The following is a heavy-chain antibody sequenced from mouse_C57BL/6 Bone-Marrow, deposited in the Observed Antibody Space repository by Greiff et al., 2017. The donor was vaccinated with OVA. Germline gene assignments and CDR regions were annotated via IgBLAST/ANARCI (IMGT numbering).Heavy chain of an antibody. CDR3: AREGYDYDWYFDV. CDR2: INSDGSST. J-gene: IGHJ1*03. D-gene: IGHD2-4*01. CDR1: GFTFSDYY. Sequence: EVMLVESEGGLVQPGSSMKLSCTASGFTFSDYYMAWVRQVPEKGLEWVANINSDGSSTYYLDSLKSRFIISRDNAKNILYLQMSSLKSEDTATYYCAREGYDYDWYFDVWGTGTTVTVSS. V-gene: IGHV5-16*01.